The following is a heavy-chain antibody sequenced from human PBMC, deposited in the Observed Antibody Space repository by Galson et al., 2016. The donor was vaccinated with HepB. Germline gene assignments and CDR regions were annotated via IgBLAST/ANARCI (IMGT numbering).Heavy chain of an antibody. J-gene: IGHJ6*04. V-gene: IGHV1-2*02. Sequence: SVKVSCKASGYTFSGYYMHWVRQAPGQGLEWMGWINPNSGGTNYAQKFQGRVTMTRDTSISTAYMELSRLRSDDTAVYYCARADYSSGYYSLKDYGMDVWGKGTTVTVAS. CDR2: INPNSGGT. D-gene: IGHD3-22*01. CDR1: GYTFSGYY. CDR3: ARADYSSGYYSLKDYGMDV.